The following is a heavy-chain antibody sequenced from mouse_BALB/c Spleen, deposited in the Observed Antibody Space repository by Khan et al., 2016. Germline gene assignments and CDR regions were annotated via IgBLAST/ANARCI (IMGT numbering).Heavy chain of an antibody. Sequence: EVQLLETGGGSVKPGGSLKLSCAVSGFTFSSYVMSWVRQTPEKRLEWVASISSGGSTYYPDSVKGRFTISRDNARNILYLQMSSLRSEDMAMYYCAREAYRYDEYYFDYWGQGTTLTVSS. J-gene: IGHJ2*01. V-gene: IGHV5-6-5*01. D-gene: IGHD2-14*01. CDR1: GFTFSSYV. CDR3: AREAYRYDEYYFDY. CDR2: ISSGGST.